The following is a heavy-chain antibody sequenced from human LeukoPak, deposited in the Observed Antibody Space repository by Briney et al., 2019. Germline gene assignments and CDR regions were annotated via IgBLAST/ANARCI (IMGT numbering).Heavy chain of an antibody. CDR3: ANIRSGY. CDR2: IHPNSGDT. Sequence: ASVKVSCKASGYTFTGYYLHWVRQAPGQGLEWMGWIHPNSGDTNHAQRFQGRLTMTRDTSISTAHMNLSSLSSDDTAIYYCANIRSGYWGQGTLVTVSS. J-gene: IGHJ4*02. D-gene: IGHD3-10*01. CDR1: GYTFTGYY. V-gene: IGHV1-2*02.